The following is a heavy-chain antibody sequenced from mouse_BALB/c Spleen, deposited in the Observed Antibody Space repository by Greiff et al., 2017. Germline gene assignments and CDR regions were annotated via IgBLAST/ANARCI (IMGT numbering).Heavy chain of an antibody. V-gene: IGHV3-2*02. CDR3: ASAYYGNDVSFDY. D-gene: IGHD2-9*01. Sequence: EVKLVESGPGLVKPSQSLSLTCTVTGYSITSDYAWNWIRQFPGNKLEWMGYISYSGSTSYNPSLKSRISITRDTSKNQFFLQLNSVTTEDTATYYCASAYYGNDVSFDYWGQGTTLTVSS. J-gene: IGHJ2*01. CDR1: GYSITSDYA. CDR2: ISYSGST.